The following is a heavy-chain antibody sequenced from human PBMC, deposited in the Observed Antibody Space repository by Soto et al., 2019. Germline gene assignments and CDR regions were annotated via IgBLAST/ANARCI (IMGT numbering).Heavy chain of an antibody. CDR3: AREDDYGDYGAGSAFDI. D-gene: IGHD4-17*01. CDR1: GFTFSSYS. J-gene: IGHJ3*02. V-gene: IGHV3-48*02. CDR2: ISSSSSTI. Sequence: EVQLVESGGGLVQPGGSLRLSCAASGFTFSSYSMNWVRQAPGRGLEWVSYISSSSSTIYYADSVKGRFTISRDNAKNSLYLQMNSLRDEDTAVYYCAREDDYGDYGAGSAFDIWGQGTMVTVSS.